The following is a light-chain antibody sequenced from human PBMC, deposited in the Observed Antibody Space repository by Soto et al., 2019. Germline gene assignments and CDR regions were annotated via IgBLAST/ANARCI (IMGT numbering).Light chain of an antibody. V-gene: IGKV3-15*01. Sequence: EIVITQSPATRSVSPGERATLSCRASQRVSSNIAWYQQKPGQAPRLLSYGASTRATGIPARFSGSGSGTEFTLTLSSLQSEDFAVYYCQQHNNWPPWTFGQGTKVEIK. CDR3: QQHNNWPPWT. CDR2: GAS. CDR1: QRVSSN. J-gene: IGKJ1*01.